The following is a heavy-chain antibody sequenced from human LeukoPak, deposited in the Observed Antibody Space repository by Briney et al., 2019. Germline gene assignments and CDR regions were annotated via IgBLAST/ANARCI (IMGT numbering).Heavy chain of an antibody. J-gene: IGHJ4*02. CDR2: INPSGGST. CDR3: ASSVAYCSGGSCYSLRG. Sequence: GASVKVSCKASGDTFSSYYMHWVRQAPGQGLEWMGIINPSGGSTTYAQKFQGRVTMTRDTSISTAYMDLTRLRSDDTAVYYCASSVAYCSGGSCYSLRGWGQGTLVTVSS. CDR1: GDTFSSYY. V-gene: IGHV1-46*01. D-gene: IGHD2-15*01.